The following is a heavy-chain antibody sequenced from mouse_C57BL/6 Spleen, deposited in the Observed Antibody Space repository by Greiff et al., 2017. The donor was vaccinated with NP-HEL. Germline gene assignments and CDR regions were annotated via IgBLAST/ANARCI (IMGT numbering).Heavy chain of an antibody. J-gene: IGHJ2*01. V-gene: IGHV1-69*01. CDR1: GYTFTSYW. D-gene: IGHD3-2*02. CDR3: ARDSSGHDY. CDR2: IDPSDSYT. Sequence: QVQLQQPGAELVMPGASVKLSCKASGYTFTSYWMHWVKQRPGQGLEWIGEIDPSDSYTNYNQKFKGKSTLTVDKSSSTAYMQLSSLTSEDSAVYYWARDSSGHDYWGQGTTLTVSS.